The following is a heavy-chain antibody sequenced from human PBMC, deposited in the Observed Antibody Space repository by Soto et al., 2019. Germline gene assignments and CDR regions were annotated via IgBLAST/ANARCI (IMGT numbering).Heavy chain of an antibody. Sequence: SLRLSCAASGVIFSHYGMHWVRQAPGKGLEWVAVIWYDGSNKYYADSVKGRFTISRDNSKNALYLQMDSLRVEDTAVYYCASQLGSYDSSGYYFDSWGQGTLVTVSS. CDR1: GVIFSHYG. CDR3: ASQLGSYDSSGYYFDS. J-gene: IGHJ4*02. D-gene: IGHD3-22*01. CDR2: IWYDGSNK. V-gene: IGHV3-33*01.